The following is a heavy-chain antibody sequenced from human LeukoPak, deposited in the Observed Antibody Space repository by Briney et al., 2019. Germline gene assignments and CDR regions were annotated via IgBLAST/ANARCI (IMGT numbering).Heavy chain of an antibody. CDR1: GYAFITYG. CDR2: ISGFNGHA. V-gene: IGHV1-18*01. J-gene: IGHJ1*01. Sequence: ASVKVSFKTSGYAFITYGVSWVRQAPGQGLEWLGGISGFNGHATYAPNVQGRLTLTTDASTRTVYMELRSLRSDDTAVYYCARESLIPAVGTEYFQDWGQGTLVTVS. D-gene: IGHD6-19*01. CDR3: ARESLIPAVGTEYFQD.